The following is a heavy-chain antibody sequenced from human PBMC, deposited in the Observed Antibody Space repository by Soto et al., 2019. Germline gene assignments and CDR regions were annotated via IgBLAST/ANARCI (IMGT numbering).Heavy chain of an antibody. D-gene: IGHD6-6*01. V-gene: IGHV3-13*01. J-gene: IGHJ6*02. Sequence: GGSLRLSCAASGFTFSSYDMHWVRQATGKGLEWVSAIGTAGDTYYPGSVKGRFTISRENAKNSLYLQMNSLGAEDTAVYYCARRGIAVRLYGMDVWGQGTTVTVSS. CDR1: GFTFSSYD. CDR2: IGTAGDT. CDR3: ARRGIAVRLYGMDV.